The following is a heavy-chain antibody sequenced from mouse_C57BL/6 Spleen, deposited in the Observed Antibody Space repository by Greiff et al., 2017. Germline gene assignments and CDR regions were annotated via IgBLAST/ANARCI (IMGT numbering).Heavy chain of an antibody. CDR2: IYPRDGST. CDR1: GYTFTDHT. J-gene: IGHJ2*01. V-gene: IGHV1-78*01. D-gene: IGHD2-4*01. Sequence: VKLMESDAELVKPGASVKISCKVSGYTFTDHTIHWMKQRPEQGLEWIGYIYPRDGSTKYNEKFKGKATLTADKSSSTAYMQLNSLTSEDSAVYFCAREDDYDGGAFDYWGQGTTLTVSS. CDR3: AREDDYDGGAFDY.